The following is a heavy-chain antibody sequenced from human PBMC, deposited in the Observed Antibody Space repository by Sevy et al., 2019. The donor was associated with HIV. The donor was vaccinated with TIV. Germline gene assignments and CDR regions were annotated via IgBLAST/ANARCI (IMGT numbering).Heavy chain of an antibody. CDR2: IYGSGDST. V-gene: IGHV3-23*01. CDR1: GFTFSTYA. D-gene: IGHD2-15*01. Sequence: EGSLRLSCAASGFTFSTYAMSWVRQAPGKELECVSAIYGSGDSTYYADSVKGRFTISRDNSKNTLYLQMNSLRAEDTAVYYCAKDGVAARSCWYFDLWGRGTLVTVSS. CDR3: AKDGVAARSCWYFDL. J-gene: IGHJ2*01.